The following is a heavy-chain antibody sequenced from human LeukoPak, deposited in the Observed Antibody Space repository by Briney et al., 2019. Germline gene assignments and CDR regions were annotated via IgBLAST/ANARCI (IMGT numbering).Heavy chain of an antibody. CDR1: EFTFSNDS. J-gene: IGHJ6*03. CDR2: ISSSGNYI. D-gene: IGHD5-18*01. CDR3: ARVLDTDYYYMDV. Sequence: GGSLRLSCAASEFTFSNDSMNWVRQAPGKGLEWVSSISSSGNYIYYAQSVKGRFTISRDNAKNSLYLQMNSLRAEDTAVYYCARVLDTDYYYMDVWGKGTTVTVSS. V-gene: IGHV3-21*01.